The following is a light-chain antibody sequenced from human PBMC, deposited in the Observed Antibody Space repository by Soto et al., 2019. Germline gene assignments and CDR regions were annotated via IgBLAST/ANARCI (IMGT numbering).Light chain of an antibody. Sequence: QSALTQPPSMSASPGQTITISCSGARSNIGKNTLNWFQQLPGTAPNLLISTPNHRPSGVRDRFSASKSGTSASLTISGLRSDDEADYYCAAWDDILNIVVFGGGTKLTVL. CDR3: AAWDDILNIVV. CDR2: TPN. V-gene: IGLV1-44*01. J-gene: IGLJ2*01. CDR1: RSNIGKNT.